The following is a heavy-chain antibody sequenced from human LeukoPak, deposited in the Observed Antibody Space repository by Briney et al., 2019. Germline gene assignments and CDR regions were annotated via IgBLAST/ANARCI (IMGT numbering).Heavy chain of an antibody. CDR2: INPNSGGT. CDR3: ARDSSTMVRGVIIRIYFDY. Sequence: GASVKVSCKASGYTFTGYYMHWVRQAPGQGLEWMGWINPNSGGTNYAQKFQGRVTMTRDTSVSTAYMELSRLRSDDTAVYYCARDSSTMVRGVIIRIYFDYWGQGTLVTVSS. D-gene: IGHD3-10*01. CDR1: GYTFTGYY. V-gene: IGHV1-2*02. J-gene: IGHJ4*02.